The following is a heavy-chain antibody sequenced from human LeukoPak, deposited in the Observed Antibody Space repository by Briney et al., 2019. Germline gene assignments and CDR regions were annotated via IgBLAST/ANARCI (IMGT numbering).Heavy chain of an antibody. J-gene: IGHJ4*02. V-gene: IGHV3-48*01. CDR3: ARDSPDNIAVDY. CDR2: IRSSSTTI. CDR1: GFTFSNYS. D-gene: IGHD6-19*01. Sequence: GGSLRLSCEASGFTFSNYSMNWVRQAPGKGPEWVSYIRSSSTTIYYADSVKGRFAISRDDAKNSLYLQMNSLRAEDTAVYYCARDSPDNIAVDYWGQGTLVTVSS.